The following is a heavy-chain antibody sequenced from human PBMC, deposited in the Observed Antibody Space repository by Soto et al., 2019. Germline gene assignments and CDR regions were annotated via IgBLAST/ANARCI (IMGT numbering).Heavy chain of an antibody. CDR3: ARDITGTNNWFDP. J-gene: IGHJ5*02. CDR1: GDTFTSHT. D-gene: IGHD1-7*01. V-gene: IGHV1-69*06. CDR2: IIPVFGSP. Sequence: VQLVQSGAEVKKPGSSVRVSCETSGDTFTSHTVNWLRQAPGQGLEWMGGIIPVFGSPNYAEKFQGRLTITADTSTDPAYMGLRRLTSEDTAVYFCARDITGTNNWFDPWGQGTLVTVSS.